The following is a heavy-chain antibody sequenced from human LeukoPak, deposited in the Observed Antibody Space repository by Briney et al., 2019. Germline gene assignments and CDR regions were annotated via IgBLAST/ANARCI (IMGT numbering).Heavy chain of an antibody. J-gene: IGHJ4*02. D-gene: IGHD3-22*01. V-gene: IGHV4-59*08. Sequence: SETLSLTCTVSGGSISSYYWSWIRQPPGKGLEWIAYISDIGSINYNPSLKSRVTISLDTSKNQFSLKLSSVTAADTAVYYCARHLRYYYDSISPTSDYWGQGTLVTVSS. CDR1: GGSISSYY. CDR2: ISDIGSI. CDR3: ARHLRYYYDSISPTSDY.